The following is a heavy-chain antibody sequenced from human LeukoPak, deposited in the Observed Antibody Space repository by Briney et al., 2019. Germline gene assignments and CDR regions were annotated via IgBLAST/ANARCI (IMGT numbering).Heavy chain of an antibody. V-gene: IGHV4-59*01. CDR2: TYYSGST. CDR3: ARARWLQLDAFDI. CDR1: GGSISSYY. Sequence: PSETLSLTCTVSGGSISSYYWSWIRQPPGKGLEWIGYTYYSGSTNYNPSLKSRVTISVDTSKNQFSLKLSSVTAADTAVYYCARARWLQLDAFDIWGQGTMVTVSS. J-gene: IGHJ3*02. D-gene: IGHD5-24*01.